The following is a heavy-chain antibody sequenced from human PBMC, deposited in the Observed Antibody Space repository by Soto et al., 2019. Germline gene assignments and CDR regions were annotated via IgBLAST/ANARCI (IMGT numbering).Heavy chain of an antibody. CDR1: GFTFSSYS. V-gene: IGHV3-21*01. Sequence: EVQLVESGGGLVKPGGSLRLSCAASGFTFSSYSMNWVRQAPGKGLEWVSSISSSSSYIYYADSVKGRCTISRDNAKNSLYLQMNSLRAEVTAVYYCAREEYNWNYGHYYYYGMDVWGQGTTVTVSS. CDR3: AREEYNWNYGHYYYYGMDV. D-gene: IGHD1-7*01. CDR2: ISSSSSYI. J-gene: IGHJ6*02.